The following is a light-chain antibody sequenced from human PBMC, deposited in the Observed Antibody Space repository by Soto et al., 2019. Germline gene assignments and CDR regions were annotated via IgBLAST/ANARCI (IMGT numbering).Light chain of an antibody. V-gene: IGLV2-14*03. CDR2: DVS. CDR3: SSYSTSSVV. Sequence: QSVLTQPASVSGSPGQSIIISCTGTSSDVATYNYVSWYQQHPGKAPKLIIYDVSNRPSGVSYRFSGSKSGNTASLAISGLQAEDEADYYCSSYSTSSVVFGGGTQLTVL. CDR1: SSDVATYNY. J-gene: IGLJ2*01.